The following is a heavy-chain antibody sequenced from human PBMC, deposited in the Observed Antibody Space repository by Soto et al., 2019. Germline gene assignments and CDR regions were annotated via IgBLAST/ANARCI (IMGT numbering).Heavy chain of an antibody. J-gene: IGHJ4*02. CDR3: ARYYWSPEFRFDS. Sequence: QVQLQESGPGLVKPSETLSLTCTVSGGSVNSGSYYWIWIRQPTGQGLEWIGYVYYSGTTKYNPSLKSRVTISIDTANNQFSLKLNSVIAADTAGYYCARYYWSPEFRFDSGGQGPLVTVSS. CDR2: VYYSGTT. V-gene: IGHV4-61*01. CDR1: GGSVNSGSYY. D-gene: IGHD3-3*01.